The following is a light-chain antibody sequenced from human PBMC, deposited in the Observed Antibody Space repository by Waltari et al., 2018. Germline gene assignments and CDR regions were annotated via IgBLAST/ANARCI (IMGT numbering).Light chain of an antibody. CDR2: WAS. V-gene: IGKV4-1*01. CDR1: QSVLSSSNNKNY. CDR3: QQYFSTPVT. Sequence: DIVMTQPPDSLAVSLGERATIHCRSSQSVLSSSNNKNYLAWYQQKPGQPPKLLIYWASTRESGVPERFSGSGSGTDFTLTISSLQAEDVAVYFCQQYFSTPVTFGPGTKVDIK. J-gene: IGKJ3*01.